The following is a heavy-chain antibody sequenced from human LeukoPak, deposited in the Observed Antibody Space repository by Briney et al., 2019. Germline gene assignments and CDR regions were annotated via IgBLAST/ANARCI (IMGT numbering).Heavy chain of an antibody. D-gene: IGHD3-3*01. CDR3: ARDLLLTYYDFWSGYPYYYYGMDV. CDR1: GYTFTSYA. CDR2: ISAGNGNT. V-gene: IGHV1-3*01. Sequence: ASVKVSCKASGYTFTSYAIHWVRQAPGQRLEWMGWISAGNGNTKYSQNFQGRVTFISNTSATTAFMELSSLRSEDAAVYYCARDLLLTYYDFWSGYPYYYYGMDVWGQGTTVTVSS. J-gene: IGHJ6*02.